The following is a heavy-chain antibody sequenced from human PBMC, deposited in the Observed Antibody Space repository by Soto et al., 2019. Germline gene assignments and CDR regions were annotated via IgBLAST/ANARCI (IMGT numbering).Heavy chain of an antibody. CDR3: AKETRIQLWVGYYYYYGMDV. CDR2: ISWNSGSI. Sequence: DVQLVESGGGLVQPGRSLRLSCAASGFTFDDYAMHWVRQAPGKGLEWVSGISWNSGSIGYADSVKGRFTISRDNAKNSLYLQMNSLRAEDTALYYCAKETRIQLWVGYYYYYGMDVWGQGTTVTVSS. CDR1: GFTFDDYA. J-gene: IGHJ6*02. V-gene: IGHV3-9*01. D-gene: IGHD5-18*01.